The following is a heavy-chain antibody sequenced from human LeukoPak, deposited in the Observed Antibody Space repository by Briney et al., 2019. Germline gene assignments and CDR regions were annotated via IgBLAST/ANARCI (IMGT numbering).Heavy chain of an antibody. CDR2: ISSNGGST. Sequence: GGSLRLSCAASGFTFSSYAMHWVRQARGKGPEYVSAISSNGGSTYYANSVKGRFTISRDNSKNTLYLQMGSLRAEDMAVYYCARVGSWDAFDIWGQGTMVTVSS. V-gene: IGHV3-64*01. CDR1: GFTFSSYA. CDR3: ARVGSWDAFDI. J-gene: IGHJ3*02. D-gene: IGHD1-26*01.